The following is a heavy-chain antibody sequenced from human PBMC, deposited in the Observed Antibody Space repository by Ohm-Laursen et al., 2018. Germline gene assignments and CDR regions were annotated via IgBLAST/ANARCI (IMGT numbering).Heavy chain of an antibody. CDR1: GGSISSYY. Sequence: PSETLSLTYAVSGGSISSYYWSWIRQPPGKGLEWIGYIYYSGSTNYNPSLKSRVTISVDTSKNQFSLKLSSLTAADTAVYYCARRDYYYYGMDVWGQGTTVTVSS. CDR2: IYYSGST. V-gene: IGHV4-59*08. J-gene: IGHJ6*02. CDR3: ARRDYYYYGMDV.